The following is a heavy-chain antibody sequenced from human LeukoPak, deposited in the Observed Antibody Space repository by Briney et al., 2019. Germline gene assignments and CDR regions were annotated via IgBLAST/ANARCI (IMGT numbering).Heavy chain of an antibody. CDR3: ARPAAMVQGAPIDY. Sequence: ASVKVSCKASGYTFTGYYMHWVRQAPGQGLEWMGWISAYNGNTNYAQKLQGRVTMTTDTSTSTAYMELRSLRSDDTAVYYCARPAAMVQGAPIDYWGQGTLVTVSS. V-gene: IGHV1-18*04. D-gene: IGHD3-10*01. J-gene: IGHJ4*02. CDR1: GYTFTGYY. CDR2: ISAYNGNT.